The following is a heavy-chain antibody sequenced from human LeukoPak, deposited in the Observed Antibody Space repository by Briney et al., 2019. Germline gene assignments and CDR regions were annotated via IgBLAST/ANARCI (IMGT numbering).Heavy chain of an antibody. Sequence: GGSLRLSCAASGFTFSTYAMHWVRQAPGKGLEWVAVISFDGSSKSYADSVKGRFTISRDNSKNTLYLQMNSLRAEDTAVYYCARDAHTYCDYGGRGTLVTVSS. CDR2: ISFDGSSK. J-gene: IGHJ4*02. CDR3: ARDAHTYCDY. V-gene: IGHV3-30-3*01. CDR1: GFTFSTYA. D-gene: IGHD2-15*01.